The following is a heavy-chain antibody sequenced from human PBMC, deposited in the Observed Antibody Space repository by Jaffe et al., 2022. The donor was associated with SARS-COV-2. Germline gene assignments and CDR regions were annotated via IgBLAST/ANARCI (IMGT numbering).Heavy chain of an antibody. CDR2: IIPILGGTT. V-gene: IGHV1-69*01. J-gene: IGHJ6*03. Sequence: QMQLVQSGAEVKKPGSSVKVSCKASGGTFGSYAISWVRQAPGQGLEWMGGIIPILGGTTNYAERFQDRVTITADESTTTAYMELSSLRGDDTAVYYCARVSYDILTGYYSMDVWGRGTTVTVSS. D-gene: IGHD3-9*01. CDR3: ARVSYDILTGYYSMDV. CDR1: GGTFGSYA.